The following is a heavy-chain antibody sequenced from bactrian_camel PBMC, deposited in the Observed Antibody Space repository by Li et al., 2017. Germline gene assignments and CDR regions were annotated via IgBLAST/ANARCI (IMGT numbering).Heavy chain of an antibody. J-gene: IGHJ6*01. CDR1: GSTFGGHW. CDR3: AAERLRRCQLYRPFGY. D-gene: IGHD1*01. V-gene: IGHV3S19*01. CDR2: IATGDDST. Sequence: QLVESGGGLAQPGGSLRLSCVASGSTFGGHWMHWVRQAPGKGLEWVSSIATGDDSTYIADPVKGRFAISRDNTKNAGYLQMNSLKPEDTAMYYCAAERLRRCQLYRPFGYWGQGTQVTVS.